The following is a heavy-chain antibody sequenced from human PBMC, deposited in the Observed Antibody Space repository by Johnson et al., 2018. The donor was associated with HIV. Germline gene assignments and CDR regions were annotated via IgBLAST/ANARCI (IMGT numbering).Heavy chain of an antibody. CDR2: ISGSGGNT. Sequence: VQLVESGGGLIQPGESLRLSCAASGFTVSTYHMSWVRQAPGKGLEWVSAISGSGGNTYYADSVKGQFTISRDNSKNTLYLQMNSLRAEDTAVYYCAKEQYGGNSNAGDGFDIWGQGTMVTVSS. CDR1: GFTVSTYH. V-gene: IGHV3-23*04. J-gene: IGHJ3*02. CDR3: AKEQYGGNSNAGDGFDI. D-gene: IGHD4-23*01.